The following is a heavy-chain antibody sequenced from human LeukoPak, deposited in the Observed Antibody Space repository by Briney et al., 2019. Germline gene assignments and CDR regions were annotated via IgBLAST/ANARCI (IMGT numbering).Heavy chain of an antibody. D-gene: IGHD2-15*01. CDR1: GFIFDDYA. J-gene: IGHJ5*02. CDR3: AREGAVVAATDWFEP. Sequence: HPGGSLRLSCEASGFIFDDYAMPWVRQAPGKGLEWVSLIRGNGTSTYYADSVRGRFTISRDNSRFSLFLQMNSLKTEDTALYFCAREGAVVAATDWFEPWGQGTLVTVSS. CDR2: IRGNGTST. V-gene: IGHV3-43*02.